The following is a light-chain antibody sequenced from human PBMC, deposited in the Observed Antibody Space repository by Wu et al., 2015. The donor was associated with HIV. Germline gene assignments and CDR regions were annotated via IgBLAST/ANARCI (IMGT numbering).Light chain of an antibody. CDR3: HQYYSYPQT. V-gene: IGKV1-8*01. Sequence: AIRITQSPSSLSTSTGDRVTITCRASQDIGSSLAWYQQKPGEAPKPLIYASSSLQTGVPSRFSGSGSGTDFTLTISCLQSADFATYFCHQYYSYPQTFGQGTKVEIK. J-gene: IGKJ1*01. CDR2: ASS. CDR1: QDIGSS.